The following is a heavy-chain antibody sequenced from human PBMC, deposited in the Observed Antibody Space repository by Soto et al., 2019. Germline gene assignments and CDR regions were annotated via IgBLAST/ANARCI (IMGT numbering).Heavy chain of an antibody. CDR2: ISYDGSNK. J-gene: IGHJ6*02. CDR1: GFTFSSYG. Sequence: GGSLRLSCAASGFTFSSYGMHWVRQAPGKGLEWVAVISYDGSNKYYADSVKGRFTISRDTSKNTLYLQMNSLRAEDTAVYYCAKDIVGSSWYYYYYDMDVWGQGTPVTVS. CDR3: AKDIVGSSWYYYYYDMDV. D-gene: IGHD6-13*01. V-gene: IGHV3-30*18.